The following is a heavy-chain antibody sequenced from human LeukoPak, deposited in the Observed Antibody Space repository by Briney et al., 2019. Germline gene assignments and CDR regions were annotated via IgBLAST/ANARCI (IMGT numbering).Heavy chain of an antibody. J-gene: IGHJ6*03. CDR3: VRSNWDYMDV. Sequence: GGSLRLSCTASGFTFTTYWMLCVRQAPGKGPMWVSRIHKETGDTKYADSVRGRFTMSRDNSKWTVYLQMNNLRADDTGIYYCVRSNWDYMDVWGKGTTVTVSS. CDR2: IHKETGDT. D-gene: IGHD7-27*01. V-gene: IGHV3-74*03. CDR1: GFTFTTYW.